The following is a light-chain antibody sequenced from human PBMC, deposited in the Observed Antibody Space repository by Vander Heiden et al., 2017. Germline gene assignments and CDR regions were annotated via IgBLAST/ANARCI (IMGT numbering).Light chain of an antibody. V-gene: IGKV3-15*01. Sequence: EIVMTQSPATLSVSPGERATLSSRASQSVSSNLAWYQQKPGQAPRLLIYGASSRESGIPARFSGSGSGTEFTLTISSLQSEDFAVYYCQQYNNWPPITFGQGTRLEIK. CDR3: QQYNNWPPIT. J-gene: IGKJ5*01. CDR1: QSVSSN. CDR2: GAS.